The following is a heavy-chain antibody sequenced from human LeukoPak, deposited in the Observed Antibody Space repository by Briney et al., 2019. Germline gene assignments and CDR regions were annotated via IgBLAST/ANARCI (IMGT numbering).Heavy chain of an antibody. CDR2: ISHSGST. CDR3: AGDSGTYYVTGDHDAFDI. V-gene: IGHV4-30-4*08. D-gene: IGHD1-26*01. CDR1: GDSISSYGYH. J-gene: IGHJ3*02. Sequence: SETLSLTCTVSGDSISSYGYHWSWIRQPPGKGLEWIGYISHSGSTQHNPSLKSRVTISLDTSKNQFSLKMNSVTAADTAVYYCAGDSGTYYVTGDHDAFDIWGQGTMITASS.